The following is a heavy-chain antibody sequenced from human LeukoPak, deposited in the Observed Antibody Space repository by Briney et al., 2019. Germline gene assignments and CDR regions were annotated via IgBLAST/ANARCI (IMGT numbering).Heavy chain of an antibody. J-gene: IGHJ4*02. CDR1: GFTFNSHA. D-gene: IGHD3-22*01. CDR2: ISGSGDST. V-gene: IGHV3-23*01. Sequence: QSGGSLRLSCAASGFTFNSHAMSWVRQAPGKGLEWVSAISGSGDSTYHADSVKGRFTISRDNSKNTLYLQMNSLRAEDTAMYYCARNRGGGSGYSDYWGQGTLVTVSS. CDR3: ARNRGGGSGYSDY.